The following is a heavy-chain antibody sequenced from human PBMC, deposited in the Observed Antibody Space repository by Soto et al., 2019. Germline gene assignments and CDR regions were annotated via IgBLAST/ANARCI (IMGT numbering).Heavy chain of an antibody. CDR1: GFIFSNYG. CDR3: AKGPLSGSGSDWSVSPTANYYYGMDV. J-gene: IGHJ6*02. D-gene: IGHD3-10*01. CDR2: ISYHGSNR. V-gene: IGHV3-30*18. Sequence: HVQLVESGGGVVQPGRSLRLSCAASGFIFSNYGMHWVRQAPGKGLEWVAVISYHGSNRYYADFVKGRFAISRDESKSRLYLEMNSLRPEDTAVYFCAKGPLSGSGSDWSVSPTANYYYGMDVWGQGTTVTVSS.